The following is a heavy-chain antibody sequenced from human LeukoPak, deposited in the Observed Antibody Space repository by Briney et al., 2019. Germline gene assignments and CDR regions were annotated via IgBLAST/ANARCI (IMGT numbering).Heavy chain of an antibody. CDR2: INPNSGGT. V-gene: IGHV1-2*02. D-gene: IGHD4-17*01. Sequence: ASVKVSCKASGYTFTGYYMHWVRQAPGQGLEWMGWINPNSGGTNYAQKFQGRVTMTRDTSISTAYMELSRLRSDDTAVYYCAKNVYGDYVPEGAFDIWGQGTMVTVSS. CDR3: AKNVYGDYVPEGAFDI. J-gene: IGHJ3*02. CDR1: GYTFTGYY.